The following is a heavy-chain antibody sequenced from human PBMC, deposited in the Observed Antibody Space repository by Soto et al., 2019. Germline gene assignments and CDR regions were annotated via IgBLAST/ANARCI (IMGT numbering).Heavy chain of an antibody. J-gene: IGHJ4*02. V-gene: IGHV1-3*01. CDR3: ARGLGLYYFDY. CDR2: INAGNGNT. Sequence: ASVNVSCAASGYSFTSYAMHWVRQAPGQRLEWMGWINAGNGNTKYSQKFQGRVTITRDTSASTAYMELSSLRSEDTAVYYCARGLGLYYFDYWGQGTLVTVSS. CDR1: GYSFTSYA. D-gene: IGHD1-26*01.